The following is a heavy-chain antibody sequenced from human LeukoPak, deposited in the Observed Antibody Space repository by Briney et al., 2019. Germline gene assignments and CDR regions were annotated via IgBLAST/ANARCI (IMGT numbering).Heavy chain of an antibody. J-gene: IGHJ4*02. CDR2: ISGSGGST. V-gene: IGHV3-23*01. CDR1: GFTFSSYA. CDR3: ATDVSGVGFFDY. D-gene: IGHD1-26*01. Sequence: GGSLRLSCAASGFTFSSYAMSWVRQAPGKGPEWVSTISGSGGSTYYADSVRGRFTISRDNSKNTLYLQMNSLRAEDTAVFYCATDVSGVGFFDYWGQGTLVTVSS.